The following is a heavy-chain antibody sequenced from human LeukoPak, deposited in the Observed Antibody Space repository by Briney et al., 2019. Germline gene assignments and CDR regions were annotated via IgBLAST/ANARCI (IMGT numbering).Heavy chain of an antibody. Sequence: PGGSLRLSCAASGFTFSSYWMHWVRQAPGKGLVWVSRIYSDGSSTNYADSVKGRSTISRDSAKNTLYLRMNSLRAEDTAVYYCARDRSSLGLWFGELRNWGQGTLVTVSS. CDR3: ARDRSSLGLWFGELRN. V-gene: IGHV3-74*01. D-gene: IGHD3-10*01. CDR2: IYSDGSST. J-gene: IGHJ4*02. CDR1: GFTFSSYW.